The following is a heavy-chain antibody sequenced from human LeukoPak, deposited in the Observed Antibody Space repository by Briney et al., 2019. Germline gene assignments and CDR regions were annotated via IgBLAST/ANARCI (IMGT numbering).Heavy chain of an antibody. V-gene: IGHV3-23*01. Sequence: GGSLRLSCIASGFTFSNFAMNWVRQAPGKGLEWVSGTNDRGNSVYYTGSVRGRFTISRDNSKNTLFLQMDSLRAEDTAIYYCAKPTSMWYIGNDYWGQGTLVTVSS. CDR2: TNDRGNSV. CDR1: GFTFSNFA. D-gene: IGHD1-26*01. J-gene: IGHJ4*02. CDR3: AKPTSMWYIGNDY.